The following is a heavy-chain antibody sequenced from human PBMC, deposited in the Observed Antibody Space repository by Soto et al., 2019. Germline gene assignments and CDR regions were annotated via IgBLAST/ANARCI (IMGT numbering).Heavy chain of an antibody. CDR1: GFTVTSCV. D-gene: IGHD6-19*01. CDR2: ISGTGSNI. Sequence: EVQLLESGGGLVQPGGSLRLSCAASGFTVTSCVMAWVRRAPGKGLEWVSTISGTGSNIYYADSVKGRFTISRDSSKKNVYLQMNSLRVDDPAVYYCAKGGPSSGWYEFDVWGQGALVTVSS. CDR3: AKGGPSSGWYEFDV. J-gene: IGHJ4*02. V-gene: IGHV3-23*01.